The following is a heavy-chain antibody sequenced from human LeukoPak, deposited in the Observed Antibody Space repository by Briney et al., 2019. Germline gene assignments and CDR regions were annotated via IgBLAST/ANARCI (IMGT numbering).Heavy chain of an antibody. CDR1: GFTFSSYW. Sequence: VGSLRHSCAASGFTFSSYWMHWVRQAPGKGLVWVSCLNSDGSSTSYADSVRGRFTISRDHAKNTLYLQMDSLRAEDTAVYYCATGNYHAFDIWGQGTMVTVSS. V-gene: IGHV3-74*01. D-gene: IGHD1-7*01. CDR3: ATGNYHAFDI. J-gene: IGHJ3*02. CDR2: LNSDGSST.